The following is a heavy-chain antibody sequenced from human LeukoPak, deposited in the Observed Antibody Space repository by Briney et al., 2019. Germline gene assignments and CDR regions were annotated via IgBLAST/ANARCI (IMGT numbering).Heavy chain of an antibody. J-gene: IGHJ4*02. D-gene: IGHD1-26*01. Sequence: PGGSLRLSCAASGFIFSSYWMHWVRQAPGKGLVWVSRINSDGSSTSYADSVKGRFTISRGNAKNTLYLQMNSLRAEDTAVYYCARQGMVGATDYWGQGTLVTVSS. CDR2: INSDGSST. CDR3: ARQGMVGATDY. V-gene: IGHV3-74*01. CDR1: GFIFSSYW.